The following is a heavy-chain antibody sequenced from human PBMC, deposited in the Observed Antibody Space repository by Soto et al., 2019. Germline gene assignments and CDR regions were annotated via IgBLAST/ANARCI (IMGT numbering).Heavy chain of an antibody. CDR1: GYTFTSYG. CDR2: ISVYNGNT. J-gene: IGHJ6*03. Sequence: ASVKVSCKASGYTFTSYGISWVRQAPGQGLEWMGWISVYNGNTKYAQKLQDRVIMTTETSTSTAYMELRSLRSDDTAVYYCARSFHYYMNDWGKGTTVTVSS. V-gene: IGHV1-18*01. CDR3: ARSFHYYMND.